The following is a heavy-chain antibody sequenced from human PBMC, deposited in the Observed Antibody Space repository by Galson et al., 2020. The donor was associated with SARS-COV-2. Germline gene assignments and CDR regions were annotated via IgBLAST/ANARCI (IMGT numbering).Heavy chain of an antibody. CDR1: GGSISSSSYY. V-gene: IGHV4-39*07. CDR3: ARVDYSGFDY. Sequence: SETLSLTCTVSGGSISSSSYYWGWIRQPPGKGLEWIVSSYYSGSTYYNPSLKSRVTISVDTYKNQFSLKLSSVTAADTAVYYCARVDYSGFDYWGQGNLVTVTS. J-gene: IGHJ4*02. D-gene: IGHD4-4*01. CDR2: SYYSGST.